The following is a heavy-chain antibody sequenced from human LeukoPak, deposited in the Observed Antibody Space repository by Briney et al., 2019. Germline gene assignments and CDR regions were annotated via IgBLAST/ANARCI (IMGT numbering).Heavy chain of an antibody. V-gene: IGHV4-34*01. Sequence: PSETLSLTCAVYGGSFNGYYWSWIRQPPGKGLEWIGEINHSGSTNYNPSLKSRVTISVDTSKNQFSLKLSSVTAADTAVYYCARGSQINTAMVYLGYWGQGTLVTVSS. CDR3: ARGSQINTAMVYLGY. J-gene: IGHJ4*02. CDR1: GGSFNGYY. D-gene: IGHD5-18*01. CDR2: INHSGST.